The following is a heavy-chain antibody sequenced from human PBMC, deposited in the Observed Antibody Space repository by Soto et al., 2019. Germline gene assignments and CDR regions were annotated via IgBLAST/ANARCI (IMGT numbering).Heavy chain of an antibody. J-gene: IGHJ4*02. CDR2: ISGNGGTT. Sequence: GGSLRLSCAASGFTFTNYAMSWVRQAPGKGLEWISAISGNGGTTYFADSMEGRFSVSRDNSKDTLYLQMDSLRAEDTAMYYCAREGGSGWPLDFDYWGQGTLVTVSS. V-gene: IGHV3-23*01. CDR3: AREGGSGWPLDFDY. D-gene: IGHD6-19*01. CDR1: GFTFTNYA.